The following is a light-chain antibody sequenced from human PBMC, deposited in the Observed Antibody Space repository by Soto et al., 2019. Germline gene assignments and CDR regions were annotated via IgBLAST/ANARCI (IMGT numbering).Light chain of an antibody. Sequence: EIVLTQSPGTLSLSPGEKANTPCGARQKNNGSYLAWYQQKPGQAPRLLIYGASSRATDIPDRFSGSGSGADFTLTISRLEPEDFAVYYCQQYGTSITFGQGTRLEIK. CDR2: GAS. J-gene: IGKJ5*01. V-gene: IGKV3-20*01. CDR3: QQYGTSIT. CDR1: QKNNGSY.